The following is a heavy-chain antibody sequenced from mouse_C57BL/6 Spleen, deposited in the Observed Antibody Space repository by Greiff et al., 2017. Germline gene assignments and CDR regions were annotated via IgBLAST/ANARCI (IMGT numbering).Heavy chain of an antibody. J-gene: IGHJ1*03. CDR2: IRNKANNHAT. Sequence: EVMLVESGGGLVQPGGSMKLSCAASGFTFSDAWMDWVRQSPEKGLEWVAEIRNKANNHATYYAESVKGRFTISRDDSKSSVYLQMNSLRAEDTGIYYCTSGGSSDWYFDVWGTGTTVTVSS. D-gene: IGHD1-1*01. CDR1: GFTFSDAW. V-gene: IGHV6-6*01. CDR3: TSGGSSDWYFDV.